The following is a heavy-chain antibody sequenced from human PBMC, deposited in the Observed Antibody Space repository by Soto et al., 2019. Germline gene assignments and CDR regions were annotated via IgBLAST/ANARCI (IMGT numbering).Heavy chain of an antibody. CDR1: GGSVTSHL. CDR2: TSYTGNA. V-gene: IGHV4-59*02. J-gene: IGHJ5*02. Sequence: PSDTLSLTCIDSGGSVTSHLCSWIRQLPGQGLEWIAYTSYTGNATHNPSLQIRVTIALHPSKNRLSLTLTSMTAADTAVYYCARDMHAGFTDYFDPWGQGTLVTISS. D-gene: IGHD4-17*01. CDR3: ARDMHAGFTDYFDP.